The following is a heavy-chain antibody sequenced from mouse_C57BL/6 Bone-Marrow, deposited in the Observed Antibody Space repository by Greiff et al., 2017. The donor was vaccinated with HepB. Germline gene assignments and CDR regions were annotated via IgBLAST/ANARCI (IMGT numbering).Heavy chain of an antibody. CDR2: INPGSGGT. CDR3: ARWAYDGDAMDY. CDR1: GYAFTNYL. Sequence: QVQLQQSGAELVRPGTSVKVSCKASGYAFTNYLIEWVKQRPGQGLEWIGVINPGSGGTNYNEKFKGKATLTADKSSSTAYMQLSSLTSEDSAVYFSARWAYDGDAMDYWGQGTSVTVSS. V-gene: IGHV1-54*01. J-gene: IGHJ4*01. D-gene: IGHD1-2*01.